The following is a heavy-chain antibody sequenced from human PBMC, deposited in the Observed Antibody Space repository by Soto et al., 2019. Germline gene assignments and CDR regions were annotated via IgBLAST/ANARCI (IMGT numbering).Heavy chain of an antibody. V-gene: IGHV3-23*01. CDR2: FSVSVGNT. CDR3: AKHDVAHSTSNAYYYDH. CDR1: GLPFAPST. J-gene: IGHJ4*02. Sequence: GGSLRLSCGVSGLPFAPSTMSWVVCAPGKEREGVSTFSVSVGNTYHAATVHSRFTVSSDISDHALFLGMTSLTADNLTIYFCAKHDVAHSTSNAYYYDHWGRGVQVTVSS. D-gene: IGHD3-16*01.